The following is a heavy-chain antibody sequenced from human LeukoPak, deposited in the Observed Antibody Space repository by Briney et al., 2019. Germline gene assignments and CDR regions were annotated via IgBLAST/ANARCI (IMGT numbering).Heavy chain of an antibody. D-gene: IGHD6-13*01. J-gene: IGHJ5*02. V-gene: IGHV4-31*03. CDR3: ARGTGGAAAADFDP. CDR1: GGSISSDGYY. CDR2: IYYTGST. Sequence: PSQTPSLTCTVSGGSISSDGYYWSWIRQHPGKGLEWIGFIYYTGSTYYNPSLKSRATISVDTSKNHFSLKLTSVTAADTAVYYCARGTGGAAAADFDPWGQGTLVTVFS.